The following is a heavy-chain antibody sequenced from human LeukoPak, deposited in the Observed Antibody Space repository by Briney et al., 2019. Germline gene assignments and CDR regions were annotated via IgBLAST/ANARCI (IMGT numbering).Heavy chain of an antibody. CDR2: ISSSGSTI. CDR3: ARDAGWSPQHYYYYMDV. CDR1: GFTFSSYE. J-gene: IGHJ6*03. V-gene: IGHV3-48*03. Sequence: QTGGSLRLSCAASGFTFSSYEMNWVRQAPGKGLEWVSYISSSGSTIYYADSVKGRFTISRDNAKNSLYLQMNSLRAEDTAVYYCARDAGWSPQHYYYYMDVWGKGTTVTVSS. D-gene: IGHD6-19*01.